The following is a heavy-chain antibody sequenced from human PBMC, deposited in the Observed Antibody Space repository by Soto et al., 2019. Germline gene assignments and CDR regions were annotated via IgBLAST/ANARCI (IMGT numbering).Heavy chain of an antibody. D-gene: IGHD5-12*01. Sequence: SETLSLTCTVSGGSISSGGYYWSWIRQDPGKGLEWIGYIYYSGSTYYNPSLKSRVTISVDTSKNQFSLKLSSVTAADTAVYYCARFAEYSGYEVFDPWGQGTLVTVSS. J-gene: IGHJ5*02. CDR3: ARFAEYSGYEVFDP. CDR2: IYYSGST. V-gene: IGHV4-31*03. CDR1: GGSISSGGYY.